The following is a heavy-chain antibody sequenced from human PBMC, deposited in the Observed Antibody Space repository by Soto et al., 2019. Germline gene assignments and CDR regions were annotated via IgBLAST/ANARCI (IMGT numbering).Heavy chain of an antibody. D-gene: IGHD2-15*01. Sequence: LRLSCAASGFTFSSHGMSWVRQAPGKGLQWVSRISGSGSFTYYADSVKGRFTISRDNSKNTLYLQMNSLRAEDTAVYYCAYCRGGSCYSAYYYGLDVWGQGTTVTVSS. V-gene: IGHV3-23*01. CDR3: AYCRGGSCYSAYYYGLDV. CDR2: ISGSGSFT. CDR1: GFTFSSHG. J-gene: IGHJ6*02.